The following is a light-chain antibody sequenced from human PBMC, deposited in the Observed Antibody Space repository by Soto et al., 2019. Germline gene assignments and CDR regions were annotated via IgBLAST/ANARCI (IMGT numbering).Light chain of an antibody. CDR2: AAS. J-gene: IGKJ1*01. V-gene: IGKV1-39*01. CDR1: QSISNY. Sequence: DIQMTQSPSSLSASVGDRVTITCRAGQSISNYLNWYQQKPGKAPKLLIYAASSLQSGAPSRFSGSGSGADFTLTISSLQAEDFATYYCQQSYSTPWTFGQGTKVEI. CDR3: QQSYSTPWT.